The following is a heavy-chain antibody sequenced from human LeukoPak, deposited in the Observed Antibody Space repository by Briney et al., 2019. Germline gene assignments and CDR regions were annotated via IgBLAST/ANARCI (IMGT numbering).Heavy chain of an antibody. J-gene: IGHJ3*02. V-gene: IGHV3-23*01. CDR3: ARGEAFAFDM. Sequence: PGGSLRLSCAAPGFTFSNYAMGWVRQAPGKGLEWVSSINGSDGRTYYADSVRGRFSISRDNSKNTLFLQMNSLRAEDTAVYYCARGEAFAFDMWGQGTVVTVSS. CDR2: INGSDGRT. CDR1: GFTFSNYA.